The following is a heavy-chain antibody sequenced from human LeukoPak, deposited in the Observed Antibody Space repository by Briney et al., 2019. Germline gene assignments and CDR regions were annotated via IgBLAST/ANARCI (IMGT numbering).Heavy chain of an antibody. J-gene: IGHJ6*03. CDR3: ERDRSGVYYYYYYMDV. Sequence: GGSLRLSCAASGFSFSDYYMSWIRQAPRKGLEWVSYICSSGSTIYYADSVKGRFTISRDNAKNSLYLQMNSLRAEDTAVYYCERDRSGVYYYYYYMDVWGKGTTVTVSS. V-gene: IGHV3-11*04. CDR2: ICSSGSTI. CDR1: GFSFSDYY.